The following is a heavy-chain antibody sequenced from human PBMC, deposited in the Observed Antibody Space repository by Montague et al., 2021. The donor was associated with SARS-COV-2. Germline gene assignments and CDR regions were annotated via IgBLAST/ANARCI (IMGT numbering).Heavy chain of an antibody. CDR1: GGSISSYY. CDR2: IYYSGST. Sequence: SETLSLTCTVSGGSISSYYWNWIRQSPGKGLEWIGYIYYSGSTKYNPSLKSRVTISVDTSKSQMSLRLNSVTAADTAAYYCAGDRGRFWHFDLWGRGTLVTVSS. CDR3: AGDRGRFWHFDL. J-gene: IGHJ2*01. V-gene: IGHV4-59*01. D-gene: IGHD5-12*01.